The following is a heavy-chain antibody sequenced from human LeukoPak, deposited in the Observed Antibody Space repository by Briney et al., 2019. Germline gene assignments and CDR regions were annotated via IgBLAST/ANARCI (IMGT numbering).Heavy chain of an antibody. J-gene: IGHJ4*02. Sequence: GASVKVSCKASGYTFTGYYIHWVRQAPGQGLEWMGRINPKTGVTNYAQKFQDRVTMTRDTSISTAYMELSRLRSVDTAVYYCATDGTVGATSKTGDYWGQGTLVTVSS. CDR2: INPKTGVT. D-gene: IGHD1-26*01. V-gene: IGHV1-2*06. CDR1: GYTFTGYY. CDR3: ATDGTVGATSKTGDY.